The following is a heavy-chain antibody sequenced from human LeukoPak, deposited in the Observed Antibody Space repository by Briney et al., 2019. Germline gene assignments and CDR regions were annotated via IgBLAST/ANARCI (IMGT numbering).Heavy chain of an antibody. CDR1: GDSISSSSYY. V-gene: IGHV4-39*07. CDR2: INHSGST. J-gene: IGHJ4*02. CDR3: ARAFTQEYSGYEVAYYFDY. D-gene: IGHD5-12*01. Sequence: SETLSLTCTVSGDSISSSSYYWTWIRQPPGKGLEWNGEINHSGSTNYNPSLKSRVTISVDTSKNQFSLKLSSVTAADTAVYYCARAFTQEYSGYEVAYYFDYWGQGTLVTVSS.